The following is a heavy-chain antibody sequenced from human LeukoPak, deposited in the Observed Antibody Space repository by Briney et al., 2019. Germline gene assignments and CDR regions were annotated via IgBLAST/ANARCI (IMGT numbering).Heavy chain of an antibody. CDR1: GYTFTSYG. J-gene: IGHJ3*02. V-gene: IGHV1-18*01. D-gene: IGHD2-2*01. CDR2: ISAYNGNT. CDR3: ARDRVRADIVVVPAAIYAFDI. Sequence: ASVKVSCKASGYTFTSYGISWVRQAPGQGLEWMGWISAYNGNTNYAQKLQGRVTMTTDTSTSTAYMELRSLRSDDTAVYYCARDRVRADIVVVPAAIYAFDIWGQGTMVTVTS.